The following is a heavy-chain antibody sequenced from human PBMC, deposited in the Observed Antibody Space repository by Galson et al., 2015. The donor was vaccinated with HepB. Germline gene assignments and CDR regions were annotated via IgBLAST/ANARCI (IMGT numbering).Heavy chain of an antibody. V-gene: IGHV3-21*06. Sequence: SLRLSCATSGFALNPYSVNWIRQAPGKGLEWVASISSSSSYIHYVDSVKGRFTISRDNAKNSMDLQMNGLREDDTAVYFCVRGLYEFWGGYRPDTFDLWGQGTMVTVSS. CDR1: GFALNPYS. CDR3: VRGLYEFWGGYRPDTFDL. D-gene: IGHD3/OR15-3a*01. J-gene: IGHJ3*01. CDR2: ISSSSSYI.